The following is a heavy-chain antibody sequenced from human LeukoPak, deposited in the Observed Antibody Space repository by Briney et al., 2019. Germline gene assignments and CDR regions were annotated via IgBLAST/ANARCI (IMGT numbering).Heavy chain of an antibody. CDR1: GFTFSSYA. V-gene: IGHV3-23*01. D-gene: IGHD1/OR15-1a*01. CDR2: ISSSGGST. Sequence: GGSLRLSCAASGFTFSSYAMSWVRQAPGKGLEWVSAISSSGGSTYYVDSVKGRFTVSRDNSRNTLYLQMNSLRAEDTAVYYCAINWNNDYWGQGTLVTVPS. CDR3: AINWNNDY. J-gene: IGHJ4*02.